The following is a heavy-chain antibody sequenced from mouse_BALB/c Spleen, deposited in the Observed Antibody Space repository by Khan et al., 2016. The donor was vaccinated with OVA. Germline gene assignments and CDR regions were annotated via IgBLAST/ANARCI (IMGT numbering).Heavy chain of an antibody. Sequence: EVELVESGPGLVKPSQSLSLTCTVTGYSITSDYAWNWIRQFPGNKLEWMGYISYSGSSSYNPSLKSRISITRDTSKNQFFLQLNSVTTEDTATYYCARGVRLTYWGQGTLVTVSA. D-gene: IGHD1-2*01. J-gene: IGHJ3*01. V-gene: IGHV3-2*02. CDR1: GYSITSDYA. CDR2: ISYSGSS. CDR3: ARGVRLTY.